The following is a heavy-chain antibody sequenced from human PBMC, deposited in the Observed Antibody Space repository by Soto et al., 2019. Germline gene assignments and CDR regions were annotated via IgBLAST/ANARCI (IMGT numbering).Heavy chain of an antibody. J-gene: IGHJ1*01. Sequence: GGSLRLSCAVSGFSFATSWMSWVRQAPGKGLEWVANTNEDGSEAYYLDSVRGRFTISRDNTKNLLYLHMNSLIADDTAVYYCARELVVGPAEYFQHWGQGTLLTVSS. V-gene: IGHV3-7*01. CDR3: ARELVVGPAEYFQH. CDR2: TNEDGSEA. CDR1: GFSFATSW. D-gene: IGHD3-22*01.